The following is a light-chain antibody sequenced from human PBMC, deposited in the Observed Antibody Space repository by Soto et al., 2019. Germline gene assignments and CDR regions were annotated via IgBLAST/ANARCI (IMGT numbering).Light chain of an antibody. Sequence: VLAQSPGTLSLSPGERATLSCRANQNVAGNLVAWYQHKPGQAPRLLISGVNNSATGIPDRFSGRGSGTEFTLTISGLEPQDFAVYYCHQYAKSPVTFGQGTKVDIK. CDR1: QNVAGNL. CDR2: GVN. V-gene: IGKV3-20*01. CDR3: HQYAKSPVT. J-gene: IGKJ2*01.